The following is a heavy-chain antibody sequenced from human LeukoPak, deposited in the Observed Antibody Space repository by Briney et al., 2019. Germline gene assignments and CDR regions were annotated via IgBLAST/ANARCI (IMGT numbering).Heavy chain of an antibody. J-gene: IGHJ4*02. CDR3: ARFYDGNQNFDY. D-gene: IGHD3-22*01. CDR2: INPNSGGT. Sequence: ASLKVSCKASGYTFTGYYMHWVRQAPGQGLEWMGWINPNSGGTNYAQKFQGRVTMTRDTSISTAYMELSRLRSDDTALYYCARFYDGNQNFDYWGQGTLVTVS. CDR1: GYTFTGYY. V-gene: IGHV1-2*02.